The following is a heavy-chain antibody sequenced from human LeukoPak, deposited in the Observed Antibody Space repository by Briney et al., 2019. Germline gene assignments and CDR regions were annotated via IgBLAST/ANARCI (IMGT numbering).Heavy chain of an antibody. V-gene: IGHV3-21*01. D-gene: IGHD3-16*01. CDR2: ICTSGTYI. J-gene: IGHJ3*02. CDR3: ARDPYTAALFHDVPHAKPSGGDAFDM. Sequence: GGSLRLSCADSGFSFSNYNMNWVREAPGKGLEWVSSICTSGTYIYYADSLKDRFIIYRDNAMNSLYLQMNSLRAEDTASYYCARDPYTAALFHDVPHAKPSGGDAFDMWGQGTMVIVSS. CDR1: GFSFSNYN.